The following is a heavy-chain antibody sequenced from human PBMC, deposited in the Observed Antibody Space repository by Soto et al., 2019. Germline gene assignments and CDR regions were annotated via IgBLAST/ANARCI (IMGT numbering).Heavy chain of an antibody. CDR1: GGSLSSGGYY. D-gene: IGHD3-22*01. CDR2: IYYSGST. J-gene: IGHJ4*02. Sequence: PSETLSLTCTVSGGSLSSGGYYWSWIRQHPGKGLEWIGYIYYSGSTYYNPSLRSRVTISVDTSKNQFSLKLSSVTAADTAVYYCARTYYYDTSGYYPIVTYFDYWGQGTLVTVSS. CDR3: ARTYYYDTSGYYPIVTYFDY. V-gene: IGHV4-31*03.